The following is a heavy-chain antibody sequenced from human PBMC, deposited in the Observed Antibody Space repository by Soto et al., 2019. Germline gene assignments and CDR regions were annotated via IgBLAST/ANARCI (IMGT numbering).Heavy chain of an antibody. CDR2: IYYSGST. J-gene: IGHJ4*02. D-gene: IGHD3-9*01. CDR1: GGSISSDY. V-gene: IGHV4-59*08. Sequence: SETLSLTCTVSGGSISSDYWSWIRQPPGKGLEWIGYIYYSGSTNYNPSLKSRVTISLDTSKNQFSLEVRSVTAADTAVYYCARRYYDILTGYHYYFDTWGQGTQVTVS. CDR3: ARRYYDILTGYHYYFDT.